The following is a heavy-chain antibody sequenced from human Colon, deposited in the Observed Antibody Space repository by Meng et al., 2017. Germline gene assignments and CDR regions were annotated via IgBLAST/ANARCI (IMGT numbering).Heavy chain of an antibody. V-gene: IGHV4-30-4*01. CDR1: GGSISSGDYY. Sequence: VPPQGSGPGPLQPSQTLPLTCTVSGGSISSGDYYWSWIRQPPGKGLEWIGYIYYSGSTYSNASLKSRVTISIDRSKNQFSLKLSSVTAADTAVYYCARDRKHYGERGWFDPWGQGTLVTVSS. J-gene: IGHJ5*02. CDR3: ARDRKHYGERGWFDP. CDR2: IYYSGST. D-gene: IGHD4-17*01.